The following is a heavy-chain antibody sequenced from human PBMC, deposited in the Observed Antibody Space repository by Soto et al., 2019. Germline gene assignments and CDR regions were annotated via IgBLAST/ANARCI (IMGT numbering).Heavy chain of an antibody. Sequence: SETLSLTCTVSGGSISSGGYYWSWIRQHPGKGLEWIGYIYYSGSTYYNPSLKSRVTISVDTSKNQFSLKLSSVTAADTAVYYCARVAIYDFWSGYYPPYYYYGMDVWGQGTTVTVSS. D-gene: IGHD3-3*01. CDR1: GGSISSGGYY. V-gene: IGHV4-31*03. J-gene: IGHJ6*02. CDR3: ARVAIYDFWSGYYPPYYYYGMDV. CDR2: IYYSGST.